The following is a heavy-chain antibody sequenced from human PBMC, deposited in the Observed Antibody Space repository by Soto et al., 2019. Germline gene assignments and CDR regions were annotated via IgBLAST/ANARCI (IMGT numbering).Heavy chain of an antibody. D-gene: IGHD3-9*01. Sequence: GSLRLSGVASGFTFTIYEMNWVRQAPGKGLEWISYIDTSGDTIRYADSVKGRFTISRDNAKNSLYLQMNSLRAEDTAVYYCASARYYDILTGYLLGPYFDYWGQGTLVTVSS. J-gene: IGHJ4*02. V-gene: IGHV3-48*03. CDR2: IDTSGDTI. CDR1: GFTFTIYE. CDR3: ASARYYDILTGYLLGPYFDY.